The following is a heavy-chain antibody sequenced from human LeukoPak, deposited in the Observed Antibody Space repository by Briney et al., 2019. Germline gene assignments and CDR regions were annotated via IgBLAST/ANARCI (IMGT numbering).Heavy chain of an antibody. CDR1: GGSISSGGYY. Sequence: SETLSLTCTVSGGSISSGGYYWSWIRQHRGKGLVWIGYIYYSGSTYYNPSLKSRVTISVDTSKNQFSLKLSSVTAADTAVYYCARGRNSSSWLFDYWGQGTLVTVSS. V-gene: IGHV4-31*03. CDR2: IYYSGST. J-gene: IGHJ4*02. D-gene: IGHD6-13*01. CDR3: ARGRNSSSWLFDY.